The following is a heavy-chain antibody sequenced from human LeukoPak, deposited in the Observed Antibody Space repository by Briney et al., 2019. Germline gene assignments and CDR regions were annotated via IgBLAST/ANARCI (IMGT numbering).Heavy chain of an antibody. CDR3: ARVAGNCGGDCYRLLY. CDR2: MNPNSGNT. V-gene: IGHV1-8*01. Sequence: ASVKVSCKASGYTFTSYDINWVRQATGQGLEWLGWMNPNSGNTGYAQKFQGRVTMTRNTSISTAYMELSNLRSEDTAVYYCARVAGNCGGDCYRLLYWGQGTLVAVSS. D-gene: IGHD2-21*01. J-gene: IGHJ4*02. CDR1: GYTFTSYD.